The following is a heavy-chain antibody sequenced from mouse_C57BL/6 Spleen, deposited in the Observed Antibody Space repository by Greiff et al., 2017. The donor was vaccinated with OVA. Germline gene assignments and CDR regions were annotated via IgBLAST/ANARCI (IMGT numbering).Heavy chain of an antibody. D-gene: IGHD3-2*02. CDR3: VRLRLDYAMDY. J-gene: IGHJ4*01. CDR2: IRSKSNNYAT. Sequence: EVQLQESGGGSVQPQGSLKLSCAASGFSFNTYAMNWVRQAPGKGLEWVARIRSKSNNYATYYADSVKDRFTISRDDSESMLYLQMNNLKTEDTAMYYCVRLRLDYAMDYWGQGTSVTVSS. V-gene: IGHV10-1*01. CDR1: GFSFNTYA.